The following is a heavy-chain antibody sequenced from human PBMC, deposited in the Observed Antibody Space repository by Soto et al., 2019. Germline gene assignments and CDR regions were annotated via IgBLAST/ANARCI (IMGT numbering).Heavy chain of an antibody. CDR2: INPDGGST. V-gene: IGHV1-46*01. J-gene: IGHJ5*01. Sequence: QVHLVQSGAEVKKPGASVRVSCKASGYSFIDHYIHWVRQAPGQGLDWMGVINPDGGSTSYAQRFQGRVTVTADTSTTTVYMDLTGLTSEDTAVYYCARDPRSLNYVGLWDSWGQGTLVTVAS. CDR3: ARDPRSLNYVGLWDS. CDR1: GYSFIDHY. D-gene: IGHD3-16*01.